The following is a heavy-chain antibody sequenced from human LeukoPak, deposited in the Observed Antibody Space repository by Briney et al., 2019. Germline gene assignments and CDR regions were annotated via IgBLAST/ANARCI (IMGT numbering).Heavy chain of an antibody. CDR2: ISYDGSNK. D-gene: IGHD3-10*01. J-gene: IGHJ4*02. CDR3: AKQFLWFGELSHFDY. V-gene: IGHV3-30*04. Sequence: GRSLRLSCAASGFTFSSYAMHWVRQAPGKGLEWVAVISYDGSNKYYADSVKGRFTISRDNSKNTLYLQMNSLRVEDTAVYYCAKQFLWFGELSHFDYWGQGTLFTVSS. CDR1: GFTFSSYA.